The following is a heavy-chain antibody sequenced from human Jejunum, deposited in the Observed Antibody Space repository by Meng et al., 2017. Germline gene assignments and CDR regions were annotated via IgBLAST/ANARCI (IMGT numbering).Heavy chain of an antibody. V-gene: IGHV2-5*02. Sequence: ITLKESGPTRGKPTQTLTPTCTFSGFSLTTSQVGVGWLRQPPGKALECLALIYWDDDKRYSPSLKNRLTITKDTSKNQVVLTMTNVDPVDTATYYCAHRRHYSGSWDVGVFDSWGQGTLVTVSS. D-gene: IGHD1-26*01. CDR3: AHRRHYSGSWDVGVFDS. J-gene: IGHJ4*02. CDR2: IYWDDDK. CDR1: GFSLTTSQVG.